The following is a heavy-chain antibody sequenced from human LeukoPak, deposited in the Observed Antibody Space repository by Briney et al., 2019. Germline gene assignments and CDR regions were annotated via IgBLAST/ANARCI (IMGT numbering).Heavy chain of an antibody. CDR3: ARGGYGYYGPVGYMDV. Sequence: GGSLRLSCAASGFTFSSYEMNWVRQAPGKGLEWVSYISSSGSTIYYADSVKGRFTISRDNAKNSLYLQMNSLRAEDTAVYYCARGGYGYYGPVGYMDVWGKGTTVTVSS. CDR1: GFTFSSYE. D-gene: IGHD5-18*01. CDR2: ISSSGSTI. J-gene: IGHJ6*03. V-gene: IGHV3-48*03.